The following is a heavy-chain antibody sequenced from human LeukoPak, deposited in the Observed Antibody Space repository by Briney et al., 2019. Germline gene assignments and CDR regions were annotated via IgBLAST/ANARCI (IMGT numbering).Heavy chain of an antibody. V-gene: IGHV4-34*01. J-gene: IGHJ5*02. D-gene: IGHD3-10*01. CDR2: INHSGST. CDR3: ARDGDRYYGSGSYVDP. CDR1: GGSFSGYY. Sequence: SETLSLTCAVSGGSFSGYYWGWIRQPPGKGLEWIGEINHSGSTNYNPSLKSRVIISVDTSKNQFSLKLSSVTAADTAVYYCARDGDRYYGSGSYVDPWGQGTLVTVSS.